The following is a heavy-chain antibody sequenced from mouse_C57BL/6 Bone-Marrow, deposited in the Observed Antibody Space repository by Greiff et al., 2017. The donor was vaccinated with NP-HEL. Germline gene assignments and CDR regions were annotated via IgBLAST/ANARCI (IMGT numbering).Heavy chain of an antibody. CDR2: ISSGGSYT. CDR1: GFTFSSYG. J-gene: IGHJ2*01. D-gene: IGHD6-1*01. CDR3: ARHAPLYYFDY. Sequence: VQLKQSGGDLVKPGGSLKLSCAASGFTFSSYGMSWVRQTPDKRLEWVATISSGGSYTYYPDSVKGRFTLSRDNAKHTLYLQMSSLCSEDTSMYYCARHAPLYYFDYWGQGTTLTVSS. V-gene: IGHV5-6*01.